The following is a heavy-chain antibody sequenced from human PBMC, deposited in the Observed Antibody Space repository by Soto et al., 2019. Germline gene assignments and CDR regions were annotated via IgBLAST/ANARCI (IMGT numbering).Heavy chain of an antibody. J-gene: IGHJ4*02. CDR2: IYPGDCDT. CDR1: GYSFTSYW. CDR3: ARQSAADSSGYYPFDY. D-gene: IGHD3-22*01. Sequence: GESLKISCKGSGYSFTSYWIGWVRQMPGKGLEWMGIIYPGDCDTRYSPSFQGQVTISADKSISTAYLQWRSLKASDTAMYYCARQSAADSSGYYPFDYWGQGTLVTVSS. V-gene: IGHV5-51*01.